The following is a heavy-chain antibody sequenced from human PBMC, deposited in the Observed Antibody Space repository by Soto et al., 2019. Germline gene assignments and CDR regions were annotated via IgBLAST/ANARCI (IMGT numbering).Heavy chain of an antibody. CDR2: MYYSGST. D-gene: IGHD2-2*01. CDR3: AVVDSTGNWFDP. CDR1: GGSISSSDFY. V-gene: IGHV4-39*07. J-gene: IGHJ5*02. Sequence: QLQLQESGPGLVKPSETLSLTCTVSGGSISSSDFYWGWLRQTPGKGLELIGSMYYSGSTYYNPSHKSRVSISVDTSKNQFTLKLISVTAADTAVYYCAVVDSTGNWFDPWGEGARVTVSS.